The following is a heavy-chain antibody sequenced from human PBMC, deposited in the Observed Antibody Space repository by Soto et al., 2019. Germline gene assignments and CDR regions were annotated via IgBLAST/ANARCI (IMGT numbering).Heavy chain of an antibody. CDR2: TAYTGNT. CDR3: ASSAGHPGDFFYSNGMED. D-gene: IGHD3-10*01. Sequence: ASATLSLTCVVSGGSITSYHWSWIRQFPGKGLEWIAYTAYTGNTNYNPSLKSRVTISMDTSKSQFYLRLNSVTAADTAVYYCASSAGHPGDFFYSNGMEDWGQGTTVTV. J-gene: IGHJ6*02. CDR1: GGSITSYH. V-gene: IGHV4-59*01.